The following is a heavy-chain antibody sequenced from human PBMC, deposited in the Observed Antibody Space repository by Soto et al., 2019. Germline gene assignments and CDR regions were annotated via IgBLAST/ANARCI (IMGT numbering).Heavy chain of an antibody. CDR1: GGSISSYY. CDR2: IYYSGST. Sequence: PSETLSLTCTVSGGSISSYYWSWIRQPPGKGLEWIGYIYYSGSTNYNPSLKSRVTISVDTSKNQFSLKLSSVTAADTAVYYCARPRRRGSSSEAIDIWGQATMVTVSS. J-gene: IGHJ3*02. D-gene: IGHD3-16*01. CDR3: ARPRRRGSSSEAIDI. V-gene: IGHV4-59*08.